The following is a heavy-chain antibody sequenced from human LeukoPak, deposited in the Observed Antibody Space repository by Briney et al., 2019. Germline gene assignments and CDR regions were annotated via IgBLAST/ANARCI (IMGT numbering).Heavy chain of an antibody. CDR2: ISSSSSYI. CDR3: ASDPDSSGYD. CDR1: GFTFSSYS. Sequence: PGGSLRLSCAASGFTFSSYSMNWVRQAPGKGREWVSSISSSSSYIYYAGSVKARFNISRANAKNSLYLQMNSLRAEDTAVYYCASDPDSSGYDWGPGTLVTVCS. V-gene: IGHV3-21*01. J-gene: IGHJ4*02. D-gene: IGHD3-22*01.